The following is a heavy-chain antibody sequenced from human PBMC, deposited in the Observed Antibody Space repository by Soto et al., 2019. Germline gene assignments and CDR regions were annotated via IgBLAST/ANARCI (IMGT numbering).Heavy chain of an antibody. V-gene: IGHV3-53*01. Sequence: PGGSLRLSCAASGFTVSSNYMSWVRQAPGKGLEWVSVIYSGGSTYYADSVKGRFTISRDNSKNTLYLQMNSLRAEDTAVYYCARVRPFYGSGSFDYWGQGTLVTVSS. CDR2: IYSGGST. D-gene: IGHD3-10*01. CDR1: GFTVSSNY. CDR3: ARVRPFYGSGSFDY. J-gene: IGHJ4*02.